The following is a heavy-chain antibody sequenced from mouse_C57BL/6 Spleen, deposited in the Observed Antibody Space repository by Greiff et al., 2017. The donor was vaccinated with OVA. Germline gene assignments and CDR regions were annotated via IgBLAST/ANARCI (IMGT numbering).Heavy chain of an antibody. V-gene: IGHV1-4*01. CDR3: ARSGVLHWYFDV. CDR2: INPSSGYT. CDR1: ASPFTSYP. Sequence: VQLQQSGAELASPGASVKMSCRASASPFTSYPMHGVKQSPGQGLEWIGYINPSSGYTKYNQKFKDKATLTADKSSSTAYMQLSSLTSEDSAVYYCARSGVLHWYFDVWGTGTTVTVSS. D-gene: IGHD3-1*01. J-gene: IGHJ1*03.